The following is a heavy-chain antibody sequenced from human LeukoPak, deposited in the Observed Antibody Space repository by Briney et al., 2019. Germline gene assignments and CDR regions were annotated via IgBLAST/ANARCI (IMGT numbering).Heavy chain of an antibody. CDR1: GFTFSSYA. CDR3: AKGLGSGWYVDY. CDR2: ISYDGSNK. D-gene: IGHD6-19*01. J-gene: IGHJ4*02. V-gene: IGHV3-30*04. Sequence: GGSLRLSCAASGFTFSSYAMHWVRQAPGKGVEGVAVISYDGSNKYYADSVKGRFTISRDNSKNTLYLQMNSLRAEDTAMYYCAKGLGSGWYVDYWGQGTLVTVSS.